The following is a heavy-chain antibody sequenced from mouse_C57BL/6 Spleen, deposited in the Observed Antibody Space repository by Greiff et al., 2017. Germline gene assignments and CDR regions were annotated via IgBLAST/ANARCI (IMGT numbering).Heavy chain of an antibody. D-gene: IGHD2-12*01. J-gene: IGHJ1*03. CDR3: ARGDDLWYFDV. CDR1: GYTFTGYW. Sequence: QVQLQQSGAELMKPGASVKLSCKATGYTFTGYWIEWVKQSPGHGLEWIGEILPGSGSTTYNEKFKGKATFTADTSSNTAYLQLSSLTTEDSAIYYCARGDDLWYFDVWGTGTTVTVSS. V-gene: IGHV1-9*01. CDR2: ILPGSGST.